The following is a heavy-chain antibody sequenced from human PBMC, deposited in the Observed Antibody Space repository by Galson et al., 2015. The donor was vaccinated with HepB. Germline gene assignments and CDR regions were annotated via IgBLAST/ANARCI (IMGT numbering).Heavy chain of an antibody. V-gene: IGHV3-23*01. Sequence: SLRISCAASGFTFSSSWMSWVRQAPGKGLECVAAISRAGDTSDYAGSVKGRFTVSRDSSTNTLYLQMNGLRADDTAIYYCVRGTTAPDYWGQGTLVTVSS. D-gene: IGHD2/OR15-2a*01. CDR1: GFTFSSSW. CDR3: VRGTTAPDY. CDR2: ISRAGDTS. J-gene: IGHJ4*02.